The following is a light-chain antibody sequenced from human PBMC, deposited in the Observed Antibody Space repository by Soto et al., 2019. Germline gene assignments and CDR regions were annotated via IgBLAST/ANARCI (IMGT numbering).Light chain of an antibody. V-gene: IGKV1-5*03. CDR3: QQYNTYPWT. J-gene: IGKJ1*01. Sequence: SQSSRRWLAWYQLKPGKAPKLLIFKESSLESGVSSRFSGSGSGTEFTLTISSLQPGDFATYYCQQYNTYPWTFGKGTKVDIK. CDR1: QSSRRW. CDR2: KES.